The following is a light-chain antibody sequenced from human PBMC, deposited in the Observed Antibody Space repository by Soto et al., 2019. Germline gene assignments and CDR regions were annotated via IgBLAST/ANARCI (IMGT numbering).Light chain of an antibody. CDR1: QSIGRY. V-gene: IGKV1-39*01. CDR3: QQSFSTPRT. J-gene: IGKJ2*01. CDR2: DVS. Sequence: DIHMTQSPSSLSASVGARVTVTCRASQSIGRYLTWYQQKPWKAPKLLIYDVSSVQTGVPSRFSGDESCTDFTLTISGLQPEYFATYYCQQSFSTPRTFGQGTKLEIQ.